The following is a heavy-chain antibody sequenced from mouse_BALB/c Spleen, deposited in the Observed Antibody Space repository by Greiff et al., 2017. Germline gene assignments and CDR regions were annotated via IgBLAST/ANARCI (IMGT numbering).Heavy chain of an antibody. CDR1: GFTFSSFG. CDR3: ASGGNYEGSGFAY. CDR2: ISSGSSTI. D-gene: IGHD2-4*01. V-gene: IGHV5-17*02. J-gene: IGHJ3*01. Sequence: EVMLVESGGGLVQPGGSRKLSCAASGFTFSSFGMHWVRQAPEKGLEWVAYISSGSSTIYYADTVKGRFTISRDNPKNTLFLQMTSLRSEDTAMYYCASGGNYEGSGFAYWGQGTLVTVSA.